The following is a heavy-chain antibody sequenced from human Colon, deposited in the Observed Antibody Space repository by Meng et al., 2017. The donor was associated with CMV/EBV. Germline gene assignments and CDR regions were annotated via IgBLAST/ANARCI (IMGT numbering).Heavy chain of an antibody. CDR2: IYSGGST. CDR1: GFTVSSNY. J-gene: IGHJ6*02. CDR3: AREVRYFDWFPGMDV. V-gene: IGHV3-53*01. D-gene: IGHD3-9*01. Sequence: GGSLRLSCAASGFTVSSNYMSWVRQAPGKGLEWVSVIYSGGSTYYADSVKGRFTISRDNSKNTLYLQMNSLRAEDTAVYYCAREVRYFDWFPGMDVWGQGTTVTVSS.